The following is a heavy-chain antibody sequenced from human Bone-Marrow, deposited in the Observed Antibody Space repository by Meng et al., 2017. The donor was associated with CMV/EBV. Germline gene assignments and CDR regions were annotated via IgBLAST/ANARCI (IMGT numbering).Heavy chain of an antibody. D-gene: IGHD1-1*01. V-gene: IGHV4-39*07. J-gene: IGHJ4*02. CDR3: ARVRSRHNWAFAD. CDR1: GGSISSSSYY. Sequence: GSLRLSCTVSGGSISSSSYYWGWIRQPPGKGLEWIGSIYYSGSTYYNPSLKSRVTISVDTSKNQFSLKLSSVTAADTAVYYCARVRSRHNWAFADWGQGTVVTVSS. CDR2: IYYSGST.